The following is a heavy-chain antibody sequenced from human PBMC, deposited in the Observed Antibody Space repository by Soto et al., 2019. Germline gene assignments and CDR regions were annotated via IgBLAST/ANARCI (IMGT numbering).Heavy chain of an antibody. CDR2: IIPILGIA. V-gene: IGHV1-69*02. Sequence: ASVKVSCKVSGGTFSSYTISWVRQAPGQGLDWMGRIIPILGIANYAQKFQGRVTITADKSTSTAYMELSSLRSEDTAVYYCAATLTYCSSTSCATGAFDIWGQGTMVTVSS. CDR3: AATLTYCSSTSCATGAFDI. J-gene: IGHJ3*02. D-gene: IGHD2-2*01. CDR1: GGTFSSYT.